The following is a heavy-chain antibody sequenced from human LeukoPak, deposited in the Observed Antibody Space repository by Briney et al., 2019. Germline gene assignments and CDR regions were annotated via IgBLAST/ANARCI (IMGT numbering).Heavy chain of an antibody. J-gene: IGHJ5*02. V-gene: IGHV4-39*07. CDR3: ARGRLWGWELPNWFDP. CDR2: INYNWRT. CDR1: DDSISSNRYF. D-gene: IGHD1-26*01. Sequence: PSETLSLTCTISDDSISSNRYFWAWLRQPPGKGLEWLASINYNWRTFYNPSLQSRLTISIDTAKRQFSLKLTSVTPEDTAVYYCARGRLWGWELPNWFDPWGQGTLVTVSS.